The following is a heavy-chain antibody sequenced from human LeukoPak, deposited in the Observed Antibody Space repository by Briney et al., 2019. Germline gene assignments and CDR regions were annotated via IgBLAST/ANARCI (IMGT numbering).Heavy chain of an antibody. D-gene: IGHD5-12*01. Sequence: GGSLRLSCAASGLIVSSNYTSWVRQAPGKGLEWVSIIYSGGSTYYADSVKGRFTLSRDNSKNTLYLQMNSLRAEDTAVYYCARVIVATNTFDAFDIWGQGTMVTVSS. V-gene: IGHV3-53*01. J-gene: IGHJ3*02. CDR2: IYSGGST. CDR1: GLIVSSNY. CDR3: ARVIVATNTFDAFDI.